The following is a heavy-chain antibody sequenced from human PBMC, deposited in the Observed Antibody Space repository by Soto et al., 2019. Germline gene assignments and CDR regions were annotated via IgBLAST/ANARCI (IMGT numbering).Heavy chain of an antibody. CDR1: GFTLSSYG. J-gene: IGHJ6*02. CDR2: IWYDGSNK. CDR3: ARDPVYYYYGMDV. Sequence: GGSLRLSCAASGFTLSSYGMHWVRQAPGKGLEWVAVIWYDGSNKYYADSVKGRFTISRDNSKNTLYLQMNSLRAEDTAVYYCARDPVYYYYGMDVWGQGTTVTVSS. V-gene: IGHV3-33*01.